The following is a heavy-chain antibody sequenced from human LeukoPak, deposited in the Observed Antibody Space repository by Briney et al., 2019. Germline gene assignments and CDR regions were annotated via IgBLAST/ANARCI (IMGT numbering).Heavy chain of an antibody. CDR3: ARRGYMDV. J-gene: IGHJ6*03. CDR2: ISDSGGWT. CDR1: GFTFTTYG. V-gene: IGHV3-23*01. Sequence: PGGTLRLSCAASGFTFTTYGMTWVRQAPGKGVEWVSAISDSGGWTCYADSVKGRFTISRDNSKNTLYLEMNSLRAEDTAVYYCARRGYMDVWGKGTTVTISS.